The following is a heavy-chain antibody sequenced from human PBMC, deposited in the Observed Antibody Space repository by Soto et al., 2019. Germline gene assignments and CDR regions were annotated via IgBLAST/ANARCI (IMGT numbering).Heavy chain of an antibody. CDR2: IIPIFGTA. Sequence: VASVKVSCKASGGTFSSYAISWVRQAPGQGLEWMGGIIPIFGTANYAQKFQGRVTITADESTSTAYMELSSLRSEDTAVYYCAREAGNTAMVPGWNYFDYWGQGTLVTVSS. V-gene: IGHV1-69*13. CDR1: GGTFSSYA. D-gene: IGHD5-18*01. J-gene: IGHJ4*02. CDR3: AREAGNTAMVPGWNYFDY.